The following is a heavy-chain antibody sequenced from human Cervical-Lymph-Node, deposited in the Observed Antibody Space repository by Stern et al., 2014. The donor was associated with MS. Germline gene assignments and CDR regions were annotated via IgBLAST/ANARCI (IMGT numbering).Heavy chain of an antibody. D-gene: IGHD6-13*01. CDR3: ARGAAAADNY. V-gene: IGHV1-2*06. J-gene: IGHJ4*02. Sequence: QVQLLQPGAEVKKPGASVKVSCKAPGSTFTGYYINWVRQAPGQGLEWMGRINPNSGATNYSQKFQGRVTMTRDTSISTAYMELRGLTSDDTAVYYCARGAAAADNYWGQGTLVTVSS. CDR1: GSTFTGYY. CDR2: INPNSGAT.